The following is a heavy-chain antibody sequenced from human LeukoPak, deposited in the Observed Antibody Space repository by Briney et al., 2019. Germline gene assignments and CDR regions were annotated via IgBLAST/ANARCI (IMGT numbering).Heavy chain of an antibody. J-gene: IGHJ4*02. CDR3: ARGRPLYGADSSGYDYNAY. CDR1: GYTFTSYD. V-gene: IGHV1-8*01. D-gene: IGHD3-22*01. CDR2: MNPNTGNT. Sequence: ASVKVSCKASGYTFTSYDINWVRQATGQGLELMGWMNPNTGNTGYGKKFQGRVTMTRNTPISTAYMELSGLRSEDTAVYYCARGRPLYGADSSGYDYNAYWRQGTLVTVSS.